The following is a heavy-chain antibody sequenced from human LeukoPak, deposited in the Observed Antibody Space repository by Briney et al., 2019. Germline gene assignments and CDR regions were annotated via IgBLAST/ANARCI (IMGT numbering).Heavy chain of an antibody. V-gene: IGHV4-39*01. D-gene: IGHD2-15*01. CDR1: GGSISSSSYY. CDR2: IYYSGST. CDR3: AIHPCSGGSCPLDYYYYYGMDV. J-gene: IGHJ6*02. Sequence: SETLSLTCTVSGGSISSSSYYWGWIRQPPGKGLEWIGSIYYSGSTYYNPSLKSRVTISVDTSKNQFSLKLRSVTAADTAVYYCAIHPCSGGSCPLDYYYYYGMDVWGQGTTVTVSS.